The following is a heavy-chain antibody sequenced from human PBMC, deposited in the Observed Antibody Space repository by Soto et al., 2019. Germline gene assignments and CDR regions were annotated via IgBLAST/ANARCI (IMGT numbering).Heavy chain of an antibody. D-gene: IGHD2-8*01. J-gene: IGHJ6*02. CDR3: ARRGYCTNGVCYYGMDV. CDR1: GASISRYY. Sequence: SETLSLTCTVSGASISRYYWSWIRQSPGKGLEWIGYLYNTGSTIYNPSLKSRVTISVDTSKNQFSLKMNSVTAADTAVYYCARRGYCTNGVCYYGMDVWGQGTTVTVSS. CDR2: LYNTGST. V-gene: IGHV4-59*01.